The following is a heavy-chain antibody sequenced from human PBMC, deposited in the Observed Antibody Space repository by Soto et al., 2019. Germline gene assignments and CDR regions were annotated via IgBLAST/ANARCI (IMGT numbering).Heavy chain of an antibody. D-gene: IGHD1-26*01. J-gene: IGHJ6*02. V-gene: IGHV3-33*01. CDR1: GFTFSSYG. Sequence: GGSLRLSCAASGFTFSSYGMHRVRQAPGKGLEWVAVIWYGGSNKYYADSVKGRFTISRDNSKNTLYLQMNSLRAEDTAVYYCARVGATGSAYYYGMDVWGQGTTVTVSS. CDR3: ARVGATGSAYYYGMDV. CDR2: IWYGGSNK.